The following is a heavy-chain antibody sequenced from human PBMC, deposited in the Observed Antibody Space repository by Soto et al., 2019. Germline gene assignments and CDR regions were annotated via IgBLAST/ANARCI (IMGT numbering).Heavy chain of an antibody. CDR3: ARGTLGDCSGGSCYPFVY. CDR2: IYYSGRT. Sequence: QVQLQESGPGLVKPSQTLSLTCTVSGGSISSGGYYWSWIRQHPGKGLEWIGYIYYSGRTYYNPYLKSRVTISVDTSKNQFSLKLSSVTAADTAVYYCARGTLGDCSGGSCYPFVYWGQGTLVTVSS. D-gene: IGHD2-15*01. J-gene: IGHJ4*02. CDR1: GGSISSGGYY. V-gene: IGHV4-31*03.